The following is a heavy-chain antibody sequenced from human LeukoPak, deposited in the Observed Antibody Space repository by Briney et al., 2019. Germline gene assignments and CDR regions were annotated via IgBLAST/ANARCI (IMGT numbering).Heavy chain of an antibody. Sequence: PGGSLRLSCAASGFTFSSYGMHWVRQVPGKGLEWVAVIWYDGSNKYYADSVKGRFTISGDNSKNTLYLQMNSLRAEDTAVYYCARDTNYYGSGSYPSFDYWGQGTLVTVSS. CDR3: ARDTNYYGSGSYPSFDY. D-gene: IGHD3-10*01. V-gene: IGHV3-33*01. J-gene: IGHJ4*02. CDR2: IWYDGSNK. CDR1: GFTFSSYG.